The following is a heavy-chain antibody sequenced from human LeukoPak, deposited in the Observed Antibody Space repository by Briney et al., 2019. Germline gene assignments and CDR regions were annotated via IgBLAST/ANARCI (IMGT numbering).Heavy chain of an antibody. CDR3: AKGARDGYNYVED. Sequence: GGSLRLSCAASGFTFDDYAMHWVRQAPGKGLEWVSLISWDGGSTYYADSVKGRFTISRDNSRSSLYLQMNSLRAEDTALYYCAKGARDGYNYVEDWGQGTLVTVSS. J-gene: IGHJ4*02. CDR2: ISWDGGST. CDR1: GFTFDDYA. D-gene: IGHD5-24*01. V-gene: IGHV3-43D*04.